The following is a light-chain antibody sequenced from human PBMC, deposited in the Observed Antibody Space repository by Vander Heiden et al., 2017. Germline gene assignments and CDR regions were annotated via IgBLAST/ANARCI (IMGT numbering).Light chain of an antibody. CDR1: SSNIGAGYD. V-gene: IGLV1-40*01. CDR2: GNN. CDR3: QSHDNSRSGSDVV. J-gene: IGLJ2*01. Sequence: QSVLTQPPSMSGAPGQRVTISCTGNSSNIGAGYDVHWYRQLQGTAPTLHIYGNNNRPSGDPDRFSGSKSGTAAALAITGLQAEDEADYHCQSHDNSRSGSDVVFGGGTKLTVL.